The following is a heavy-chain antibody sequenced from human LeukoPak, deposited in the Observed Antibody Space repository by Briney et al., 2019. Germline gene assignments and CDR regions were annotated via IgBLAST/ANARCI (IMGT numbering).Heavy chain of an antibody. D-gene: IGHD3-10*01. CDR1: GFTFSDYY. Sequence: PGGSLRLSCAASGFTFSDYYMSWIRQAPGKGLEWVAVISYDGSNKYYADSVKGRFTISRDNSKNTLYLQMNSLRAEDTAVYYCAKDLTMAPQGGMDVWGQGTTVTVSS. J-gene: IGHJ6*02. V-gene: IGHV3-30*18. CDR2: ISYDGSNK. CDR3: AKDLTMAPQGGMDV.